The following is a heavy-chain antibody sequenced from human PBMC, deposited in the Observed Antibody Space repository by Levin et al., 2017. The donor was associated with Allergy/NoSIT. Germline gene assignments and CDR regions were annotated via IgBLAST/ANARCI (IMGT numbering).Heavy chain of an antibody. CDR1: GYTLTELS. CDR3: ATDKGGYSSSWYVPPSFDY. J-gene: IGHJ4*02. Sequence: GESLKISCKVSGYTLTELSMHWVRQAPGKGLEWMGGFDPEDGETIYAQKFQGRATMTEDTSTDTAYMELSSLRSEDTAVYYCATDKGGYSSSWYVPPSFDYWGQGTLVTVSS. CDR2: FDPEDGET. D-gene: IGHD6-13*01. V-gene: IGHV1-24*01.